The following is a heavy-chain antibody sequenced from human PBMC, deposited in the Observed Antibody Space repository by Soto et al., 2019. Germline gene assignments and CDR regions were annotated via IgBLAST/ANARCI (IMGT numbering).Heavy chain of an antibody. V-gene: IGHV3-48*03. D-gene: IGHD6-19*01. Sequence: GGSLRLSCAASGFTFSSYEMNWVRQAPGKGLEWVSYVSSSGTTIYYADSVKGRFTISRDNAKNSLSLQMNSLRAEDTAVYYCAREHSSGYYYYGMDVWGQGTTVTVSS. CDR1: GFTFSSYE. CDR3: AREHSSGYYYYGMDV. J-gene: IGHJ6*02. CDR2: VSSSGTTI.